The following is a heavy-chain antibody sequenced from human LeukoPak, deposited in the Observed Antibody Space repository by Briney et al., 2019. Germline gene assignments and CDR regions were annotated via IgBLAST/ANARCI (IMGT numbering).Heavy chain of an antibody. D-gene: IGHD2-2*01. CDR1: GFTFSSYG. J-gene: IGHJ4*02. CDR2: IWYDGSNK. V-gene: IGHV3-33*08. CDR3: ASPYCSTTSCSTLHDF. Sequence: PGRSLRLSCAASGFTFSSYGMHWVRQAPGKGLEWVAIIWYDGSNKYYADSVKGRFTISRDNSKHTLYLQMNSLRAEDTAVYYCASPYCSTTSCSTLHDFWGQGTLVTVSS.